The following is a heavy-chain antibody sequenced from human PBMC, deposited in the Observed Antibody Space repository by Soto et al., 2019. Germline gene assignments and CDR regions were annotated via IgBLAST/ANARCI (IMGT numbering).Heavy chain of an antibody. D-gene: IGHD3-3*01. CDR2: IYYSGST. CDR1: GGSISSSSYY. Sequence: QLQLQESGPGLVKPSETLSLTCTVSGGSISSSSYYWGWIRQPPGKGLEWIGSIYYSGSTYYNPSLKSRVTISVDTSKNQFSLKLSSVTAADTAVYYCARRDYDFWSGYYSGGYFDYWGQGTLVTVSS. CDR3: ARRDYDFWSGYYSGGYFDY. J-gene: IGHJ4*02. V-gene: IGHV4-39*01.